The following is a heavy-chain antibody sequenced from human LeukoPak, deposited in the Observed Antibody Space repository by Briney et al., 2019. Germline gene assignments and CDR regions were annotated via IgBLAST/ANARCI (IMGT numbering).Heavy chain of an antibody. J-gene: IGHJ3*02. D-gene: IGHD3-22*01. CDR2: ISGSGSTM. V-gene: IGHV3-48*01. CDR1: GFTFSSYT. CDR3: ARDHHRRLYDSQARDTFDI. Sequence: GGSLRLSCAASGFTFSSYTMNWVRQAPGKGLEWVSYISGSGSTMYYADSVKGRFSISRDNAKNSLYLQMNSLRAEDTAVYYCARDHHRRLYDSQARDTFDIWGQGAMVTVSS.